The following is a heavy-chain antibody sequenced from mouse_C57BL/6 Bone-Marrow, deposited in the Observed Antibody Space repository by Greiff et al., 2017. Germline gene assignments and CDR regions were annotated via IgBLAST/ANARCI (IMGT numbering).Heavy chain of an antibody. J-gene: IGHJ1*03. CDR2: IDPEDGET. V-gene: IGHV14-2*01. CDR3: ARAKGYYGSSYWYFDV. CDR1: GFNIKDYS. Sequence: EVQLVESGAELVKPGASVKLSCTASGFNIKDYSMHWVKQRTEQGLEWIGRIDPEDGETKYAPKFQGKATITAETSSNKAYLQLSSLTSEDTAVYYCARAKGYYGSSYWYFDVWGTGTTVTVSS. D-gene: IGHD1-1*01.